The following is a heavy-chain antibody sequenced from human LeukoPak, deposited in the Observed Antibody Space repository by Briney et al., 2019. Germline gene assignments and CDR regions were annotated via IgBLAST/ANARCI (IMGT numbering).Heavy chain of an antibody. CDR3: ARECALRGGDFDS. CDR1: GYSYPNYG. V-gene: IGHV1-18*01. D-gene: IGHD3-16*01. Sequence: GASVKVSCKASGYSYPNYGISWVRQAPGQGLEWMGWISADNGNTNYAQKVQGRVTMTTDTSTSTAYMELRSLRSDDTAVYYCARECALRGGDFDSWGQGTLVTVSS. J-gene: IGHJ4*02. CDR2: ISADNGNT.